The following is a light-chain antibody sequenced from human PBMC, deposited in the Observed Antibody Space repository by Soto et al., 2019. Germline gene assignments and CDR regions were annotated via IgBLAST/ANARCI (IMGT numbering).Light chain of an antibody. CDR2: GAS. V-gene: IGKV3-20*01. Sequence: EIVLAQSPGTLSLSPGERATLSCRASQSVSSSYLAWYQQKPGQAPRLLIYGASSRATGIPDRFSGSGSGTDFTLTISRLEPEAFAVYYCQQYGRSPPGPFGQGTKVEIK. CDR1: QSVSSSY. CDR3: QQYGRSPPGP. J-gene: IGKJ1*01.